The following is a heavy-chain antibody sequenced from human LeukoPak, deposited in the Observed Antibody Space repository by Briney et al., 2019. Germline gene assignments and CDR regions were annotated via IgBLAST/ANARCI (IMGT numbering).Heavy chain of an antibody. D-gene: IGHD2-2*01. CDR2: ISGSGGST. Sequence: GGSLRLSCAASGFTFSSYAMSWVRQAPGKGLEWVSAISGSGGSTYYADSVKGRSTISRDNSKNTLYLQMNSLRAEDTAVYYCARDQYCSSTSCYYYFDYWGQGTLVTVSS. J-gene: IGHJ4*02. V-gene: IGHV3-23*01. CDR1: GFTFSSYA. CDR3: ARDQYCSSTSCYYYFDY.